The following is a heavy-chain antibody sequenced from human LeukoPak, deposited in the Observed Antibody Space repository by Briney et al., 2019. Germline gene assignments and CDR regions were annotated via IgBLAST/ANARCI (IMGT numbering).Heavy chain of an antibody. Sequence: GGSLRLSCAASGFTFSSYGMHWVRQAPGKGLEWVAFIRYDGSNKYYADSVKGRFTISRDNSKNTLYLQMNSLRAEDTAVYYCAKEEPRRYCSSTSCHPFPDYWGQGTLVTVSS. CDR3: AKEEPRRYCSSTSCHPFPDY. V-gene: IGHV3-30*02. CDR1: GFTFSSYG. J-gene: IGHJ4*02. CDR2: IRYDGSNK. D-gene: IGHD2-2*01.